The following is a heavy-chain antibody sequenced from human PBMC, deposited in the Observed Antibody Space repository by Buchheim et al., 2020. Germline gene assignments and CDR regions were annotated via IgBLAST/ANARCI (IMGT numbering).Heavy chain of an antibody. CDR1: GDSLSPNY. V-gene: IGHV4-59*08. Sequence: QVRLQASGPGLVKPSETLSLTCSVSGDSLSPNYWSWIRQPPGKGLEWIASIYDSGSSKYNPSLKSRVPITTDVAKNEFSLKLTSVTAADTAVYYCARTYLNYYDSDGQLVFWFDPWGQGTL. J-gene: IGHJ5*02. D-gene: IGHD3-22*01. CDR3: ARTYLNYYDSDGQLVFWFDP. CDR2: IYDSGSS.